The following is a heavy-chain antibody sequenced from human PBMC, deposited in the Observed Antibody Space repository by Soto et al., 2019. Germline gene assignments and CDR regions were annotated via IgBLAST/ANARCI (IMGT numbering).Heavy chain of an antibody. CDR2: IDSDGRTT. V-gene: IGHV3-74*01. CDR3: ARGVVVYQQLVRGRDRFDP. CDR1: GFTLRSYW. J-gene: IGHJ5*02. Sequence: EVQLVESGGGQVQPGGSLTLSCAVSGFTLRSYWMHWVRQAPGKGLEWVARIDSDGRTTNYADSVKGRFTISRDNAKNTVFLHINSLRVEDRAVYYCARGVVVYQQLVRGRDRFDPWGQGTLVTVSS. D-gene: IGHD6-13*01.